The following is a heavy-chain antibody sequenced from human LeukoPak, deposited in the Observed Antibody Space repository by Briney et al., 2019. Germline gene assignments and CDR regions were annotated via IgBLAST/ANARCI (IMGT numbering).Heavy chain of an antibody. Sequence: ASVKVSCKASGYTFTSCCMHWVRQAPGQGLEWMGRINPNSGGTNYAQKFQGRVTMTRDTSISTAYMELSRLRSDDTAVYYCARLVVPAAMAMAVDYWGQGTLVTVSS. CDR1: GYTFTSCC. D-gene: IGHD2-2*01. V-gene: IGHV1-2*06. CDR3: ARLVVPAAMAMAVDY. CDR2: INPNSGGT. J-gene: IGHJ4*02.